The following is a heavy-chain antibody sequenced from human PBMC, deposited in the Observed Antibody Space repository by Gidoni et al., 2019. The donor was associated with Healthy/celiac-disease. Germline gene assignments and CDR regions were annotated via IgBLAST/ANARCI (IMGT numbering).Heavy chain of an antibody. CDR2: IYYSGST. J-gene: IGHJ4*02. CDR1: GGSISSSSYY. CDR3: ARHGSTVVIDY. D-gene: IGHD4-17*01. V-gene: IGHV4-39*01. Sequence: QLQLQESGPGLVKPSETLSLTCTVSGGSISSSSYYWGWIRQPPGKGLEWIGSIYYSGSTYYNPSLKSRVTISVDTSKNQFSLKLSSVTAADTAVYYCARHGSTVVIDYWGQGTLVTVSS.